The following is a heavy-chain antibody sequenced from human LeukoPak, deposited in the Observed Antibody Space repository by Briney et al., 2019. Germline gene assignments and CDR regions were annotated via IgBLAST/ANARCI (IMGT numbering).Heavy chain of an antibody. V-gene: IGHV1-46*01. CDR1: GYTFTSYY. CDR2: INPSGGST. J-gene: IGHJ4*02. D-gene: IGHD3-9*01. Sequence: ASVKVSCKASGYTFTSYYMHWVRQAPGQGLEWMGIINPSGGSTSYAQKFQGRVTMTRDTSKNQFSLKLSSVTAADTAVYYCARGSDILTGYPYFDYWGQGTLVTVSS. CDR3: ARGSDILTGYPYFDY.